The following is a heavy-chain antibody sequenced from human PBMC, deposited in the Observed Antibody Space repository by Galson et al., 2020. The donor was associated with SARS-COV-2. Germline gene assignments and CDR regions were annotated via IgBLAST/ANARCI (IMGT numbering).Heavy chain of an antibody. J-gene: IGHJ2*01. CDR1: GYSVSTTNY. V-gene: IGHV4-38-2*02. CDR2: VYPSGTT. CDR3: ARQGVNMIVLVTVPGWYFDL. Sequence: SETLSLTCTVSGYSVSTTNYWGWVRQPRGRGLEWIGSVYPSGTTYYNPSLKSRVTISVDTSKNQFSMRLDSVTAADTALYYCARQGVNMIVLVTVPGWYFDLWGRGTLVTVSS. D-gene: IGHD3-22*01.